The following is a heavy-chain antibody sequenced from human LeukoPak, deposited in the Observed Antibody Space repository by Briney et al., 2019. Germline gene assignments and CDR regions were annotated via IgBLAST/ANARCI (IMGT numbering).Heavy chain of an antibody. CDR1: GFTFSSYT. CDR2: IWFDGSNT. Sequence: GGALLLSCAASGFTFSSYTMHWVRRAPAKGLQWVAAIWFDGSNTYYADSVKGRFTISRDNSKNTLYLQMNSLRAEDTASYYCASNSGSSGGYWGQGTLVTVSS. V-gene: IGHV3-33*01. CDR3: ASNSGSSGGY. J-gene: IGHJ4*02. D-gene: IGHD1-26*01.